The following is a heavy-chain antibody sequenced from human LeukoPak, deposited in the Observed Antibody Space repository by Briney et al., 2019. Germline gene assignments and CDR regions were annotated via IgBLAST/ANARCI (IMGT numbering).Heavy chain of an antibody. Sequence: SETLSLTCTVSGGSISSGSYYWSWIRQPAGKGLEWIGRIYTSGSTNYNPSLKSRATISIDTSKNQFSLKLSSVTAADTAVYYCARFFPYYFDYWGQGTLVTVSS. J-gene: IGHJ4*02. V-gene: IGHV4-61*02. CDR1: GGSISSGSYY. CDR3: ARFFPYYFDY. CDR2: IYTSGST.